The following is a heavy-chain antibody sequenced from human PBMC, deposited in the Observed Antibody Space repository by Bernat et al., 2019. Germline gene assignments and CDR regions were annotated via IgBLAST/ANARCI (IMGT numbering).Heavy chain of an antibody. CDR3: ARSRYSSSWPGDY. Sequence: QVQLVESGGGVVQPGRSLRLSCAASGSTFSSYGMHWVRQAPGKGLEWVAVIWQDGSYKYYAESVRGRFTISRDNSKNMLYLQMNSLRAEDTAVYYCARSRYSSSWPGDYWGQGTLVTVSS. CDR2: IWQDGSYK. J-gene: IGHJ4*02. V-gene: IGHV3-33*01. CDR1: GSTFSSYG. D-gene: IGHD6-13*01.